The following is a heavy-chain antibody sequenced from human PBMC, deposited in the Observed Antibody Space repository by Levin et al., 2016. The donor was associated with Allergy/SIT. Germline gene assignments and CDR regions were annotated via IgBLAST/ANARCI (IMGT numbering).Heavy chain of an antibody. CDR2: IYTGGSA. J-gene: IGHJ5*02. CDR3: AREAVVEGILTT. Sequence: GESLKISCATSGFTFTNFWMSWVRQAPGKGLEWVSVIYTGGSADYADAVKGRFTISRDISNNTVYLQMIGLRSEDTAFYYCAREAVVEGILTTWGQGTLVTVSP. D-gene: IGHD1-1*01. V-gene: IGHV3-66*02. CDR1: GFTFTNFW.